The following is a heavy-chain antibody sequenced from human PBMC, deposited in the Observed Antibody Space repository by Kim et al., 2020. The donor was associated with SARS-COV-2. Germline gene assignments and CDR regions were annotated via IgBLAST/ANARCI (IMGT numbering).Heavy chain of an antibody. D-gene: IGHD2-15*01. CDR2: INTNTGNP. CDR1: GYTFTSYA. J-gene: IGHJ5*02. CDR3: ARDSVVAATLANWFDP. V-gene: IGHV7-4-1*02. Sequence: ASVKVSCKASGYTFTSYAMNWVRQAPGQGLEWMGWINTNTGNPTYAQGFTGRFVFSLDTSVSTAYLQISSLKAEDTAVYYCARDSVVAATLANWFDPWGQGTLVTVSS.